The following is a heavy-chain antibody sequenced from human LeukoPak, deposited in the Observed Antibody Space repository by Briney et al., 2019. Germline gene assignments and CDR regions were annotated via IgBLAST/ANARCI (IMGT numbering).Heavy chain of an antibody. Sequence: SMKVSCKASGGTFSSYAISWVRQAPGQGLEWMGGIIPIFGTANYAQKFQGRVTITADESTSTAYMELSSLRSEDTAVYYCARAYYDILTGPQDYYYYGMDVWGKGTTVTVSS. J-gene: IGHJ6*04. CDR2: IIPIFGTA. CDR3: ARAYYDILTGPQDYYYYGMDV. D-gene: IGHD3-9*01. CDR1: GGTFSSYA. V-gene: IGHV1-69*13.